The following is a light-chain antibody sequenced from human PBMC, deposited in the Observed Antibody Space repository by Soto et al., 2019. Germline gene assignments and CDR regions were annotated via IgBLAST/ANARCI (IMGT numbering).Light chain of an antibody. J-gene: IGKJ4*01. CDR3: QKYNSAPLT. CDR2: ASS. V-gene: IGKV1-27*01. Sequence: IQMTQSPSSLSAYVGDRFTITCRASQVIRDDLGWYQQKPGKVPKLLIYASSALQSGIPSRFSGSGSGTAFTLTISSLQPEDVATYYCQKYNSAPLTFGGGTKVDI. CDR1: QVIRDD.